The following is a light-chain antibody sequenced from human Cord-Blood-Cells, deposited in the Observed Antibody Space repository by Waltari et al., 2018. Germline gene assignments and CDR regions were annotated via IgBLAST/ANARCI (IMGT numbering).Light chain of an antibody. CDR2: EVS. CDR1: SSDVGSYNL. Sequence: QSALTQPASVSGSPGQSITISCTGTSSDVGSYNLVSWYQQHPGKAPKLMIYEVSKRPSGVSNRLAGSKSGNTASRTISGLQAEDEADYYCCSYAGSSTWVFGGGTKLTVL. CDR3: CSYAGSSTWV. J-gene: IGLJ3*02. V-gene: IGLV2-23*02.